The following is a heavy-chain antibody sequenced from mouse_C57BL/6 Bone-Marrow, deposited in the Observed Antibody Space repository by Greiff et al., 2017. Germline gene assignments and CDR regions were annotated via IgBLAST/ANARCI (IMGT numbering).Heavy chain of an antibody. D-gene: IGHD1-1*01. V-gene: IGHV1-81*01. Sequence: QVQLQQSGAELARPGASVKLSCKASGYTFTSYGISWVKQRTGQGLEWIGEIYPRSGNNYYNEKFKGKATLTADKSSSTAYMELRSLTSEDSAVYFCARFRVITSEGYWGQGTTLTVSS. J-gene: IGHJ2*01. CDR3: ARFRVITSEGY. CDR2: IYPRSGNN. CDR1: GYTFTSYG.